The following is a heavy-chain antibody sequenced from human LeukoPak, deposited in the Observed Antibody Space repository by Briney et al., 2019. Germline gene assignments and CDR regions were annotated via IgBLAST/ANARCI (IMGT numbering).Heavy chain of an antibody. CDR2: INWIGERT. CDR3: ARCNGDYHYYYMDV. V-gene: IGHV3-20*04. D-gene: IGHD3-10*01. Sequence: GGSLRLSCAASGFTFDDYGMSWVRQVPGKGLEWVSSINWIGERTSYADSVKGRFTMSRDNADNSLYLQMNNLRAEDTALYYCARCNGDYHYYYMDVWGKGTTVTVSS. CDR1: GFTFDDYG. J-gene: IGHJ6*03.